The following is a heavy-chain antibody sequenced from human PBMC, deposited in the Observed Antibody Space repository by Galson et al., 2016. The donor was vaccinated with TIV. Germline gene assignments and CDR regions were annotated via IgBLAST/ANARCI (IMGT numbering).Heavy chain of an antibody. CDR1: GYIFTTYA. CDR2: INAGNGNT. V-gene: IGHV1-3*01. D-gene: IGHD6-13*01. J-gene: IGHJ5*02. Sequence: SVKVSCKASGYIFTTYAIHWVRQAPGQRLEWMGWINAGNGNTKYSQTFHGRVTFTRDTSASTAYMEVSSLRSADTAVYYCAREGLIAVAGPNWLDPWGQGTLVTVSS. CDR3: AREGLIAVAGPNWLDP.